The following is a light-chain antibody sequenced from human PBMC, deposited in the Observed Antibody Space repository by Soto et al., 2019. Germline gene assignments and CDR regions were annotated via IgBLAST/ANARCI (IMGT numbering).Light chain of an antibody. CDR1: QTLSSRH. CDR3: QQYGYSRT. Sequence: VLTQSPGTLSLSPGERATLSCRASQTLSSRHLAWYQQKPGQAPRLLIYGSSSRATDIPDRFSGSGSGTDFTLATSTWEREAFAIYYCQQYGYSRTVGQGTKV. CDR2: GSS. J-gene: IGKJ1*01. V-gene: IGKV3-20*01.